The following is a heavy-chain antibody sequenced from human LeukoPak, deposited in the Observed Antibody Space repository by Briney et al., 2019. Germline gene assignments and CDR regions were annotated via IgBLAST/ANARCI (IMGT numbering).Heavy chain of an antibody. CDR3: ARDRWGSSGWYFVFANDY. J-gene: IGHJ4*02. V-gene: IGHV4-59*01. CDR1: GDSISSYS. Sequence: PSETLSLTCTVSGDSISSYSWSWLRQPPGKGLEWFGYIYYSGSTNYNPPLKSRVTISVDTSKNQFSLKLSSVTAADTAVYYCARDRWGSSGWYFVFANDYWGQGTLVTVSS. CDR2: IYYSGST. D-gene: IGHD6-19*01.